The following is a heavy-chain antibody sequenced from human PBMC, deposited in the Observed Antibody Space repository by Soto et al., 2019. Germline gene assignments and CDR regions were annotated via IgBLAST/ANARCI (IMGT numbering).Heavy chain of an antibody. CDR3: ARVGISSNPRDYYCGMDV. CDR2: INPSGGST. D-gene: IGHD2-21*01. Sequence: ASVKVSCKASGYTFTSYYIHWVRQAPGQGLEWMGIINPSGGSTSYAQKFQGRVTMTRDKSTSTVYMEVSGLRSEDTAVYYCARVGISSNPRDYYCGMDVWGQGTTVTVSS. J-gene: IGHJ6*02. CDR1: GYTFTSYY. V-gene: IGHV1-46*01.